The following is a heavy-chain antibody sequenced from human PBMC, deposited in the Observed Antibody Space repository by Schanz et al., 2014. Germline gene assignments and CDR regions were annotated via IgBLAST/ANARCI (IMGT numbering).Heavy chain of an antibody. Sequence: EVQLAESGGGLVQPGGSLRLSCAASTFTFSSDWMSWVRQAPGKGLEWVANIKEDGSVKDYVDSVKGRFTISRDNAKNSLYLQMNGLRAEDTAVYYCARGGPAYYFDDWGQGTLVTVSS. CDR2: IKEDGSVK. V-gene: IGHV3-7*02. CDR3: ARGGPAYYFDD. CDR1: TFTFSSDW. J-gene: IGHJ4*02.